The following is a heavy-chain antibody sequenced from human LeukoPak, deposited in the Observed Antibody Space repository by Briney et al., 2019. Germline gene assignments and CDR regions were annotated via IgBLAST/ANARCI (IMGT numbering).Heavy chain of an antibody. J-gene: IGHJ6*02. Sequence: GGSLRLSCAASGLDFSTSWTAWVRQAPGKGLEWVANIKPDGSDIHYGDSVRGRFTISRDNARNSVNLLMHSLRVDDTAVYFCARDSRFTLDVWGQGTTVTVSS. CDR3: ARDSRFTLDV. CDR2: IKPDGSDI. V-gene: IGHV3-7*04. CDR1: GLDFSTSW.